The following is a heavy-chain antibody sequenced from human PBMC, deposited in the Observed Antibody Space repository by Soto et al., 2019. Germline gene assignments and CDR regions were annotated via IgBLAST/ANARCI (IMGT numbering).Heavy chain of an antibody. CDR1: GGSISSINW. V-gene: IGHV4-4*02. CDR3: ARSSGLYATYHFDA. CDR2: IYYSGST. Sequence: PSETLSLTCGVSGGSISSINWWSWVRQTPGKGLEWIGEIYYSGSTHYNPSLTSRVSMSVDKYRNQFFLNLTSLTAADTAVYYCARSSGLYATYHFDAWGRGTLVTVSS. J-gene: IGHJ5*02. D-gene: IGHD3-10*01.